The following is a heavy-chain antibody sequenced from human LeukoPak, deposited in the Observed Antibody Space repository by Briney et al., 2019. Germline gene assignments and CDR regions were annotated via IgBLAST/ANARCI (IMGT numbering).Heavy chain of an antibody. CDR2: IYTGGGT. CDR3: ARESGSGSRGFDY. J-gene: IGHJ4*02. D-gene: IGHD3-10*01. CDR1: GFTVSSIY. V-gene: IGHV3-66*01. Sequence: GGSLRLSCAASGFTVSSIYMNWARQAPGKGLEWVSVIYTGGGTYYADSVKDRFTISRDNSKNTLYLQMNSLRAEDTAVDYCARESGSGSRGFDYWGQGTLVTVSS.